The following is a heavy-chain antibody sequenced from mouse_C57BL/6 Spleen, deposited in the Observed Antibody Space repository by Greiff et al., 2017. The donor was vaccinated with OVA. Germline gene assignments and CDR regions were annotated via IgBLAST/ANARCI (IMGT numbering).Heavy chain of an antibody. D-gene: IGHD1-1*01. CDR2: ISSGSSTI. CDR1: GFTFSDYG. Sequence: DVMLVESGGGLVKPGGSLKLSCAASGFTFSDYGMHWVRQAPEKGLEWVAYISSGSSTIYYADTVKGRFTISRDNAKNTLFLQMTSLRSEDTAMSYCESDYYYGSSTYWYFDVWGTGTTVTVSS. V-gene: IGHV5-17*01. CDR3: ESDYYYGSSTYWYFDV. J-gene: IGHJ1*03.